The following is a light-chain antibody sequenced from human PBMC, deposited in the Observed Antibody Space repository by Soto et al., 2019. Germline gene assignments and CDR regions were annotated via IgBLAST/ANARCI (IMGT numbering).Light chain of an antibody. CDR2: DAS. CDR1: QTVGNNY. V-gene: IGKV3-20*01. CDR3: QQCAYSPRT. Sequence: EIVLTQSPDTLSLSPGERATLSCRASQTVGNNYLAWYQQKPGQAPRLLIYDASSRATGIPDRFTGSGSGTDFTLTINRLEPEDFAVYYCQQCAYSPRTFGQGTRVEVK. J-gene: IGKJ1*01.